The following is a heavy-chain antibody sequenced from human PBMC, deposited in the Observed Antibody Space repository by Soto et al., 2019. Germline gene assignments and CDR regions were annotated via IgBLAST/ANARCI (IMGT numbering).Heavy chain of an antibody. CDR3: AREAPAYYDILTGFRGSGWFDP. Sequence: PGGPLRLSCAAAGFTVSSNYMSWVRQAPGKGLEWVSVIYSGGSTYYAESVKGRFTISRHNSKNTLYLQMNSLRAEDTAVYYCAREAPAYYDILTGFRGSGWFDPWGQGTLVTVSS. CDR2: IYSGGST. J-gene: IGHJ5*02. CDR1: GFTVSSNY. D-gene: IGHD3-9*01. V-gene: IGHV3-53*04.